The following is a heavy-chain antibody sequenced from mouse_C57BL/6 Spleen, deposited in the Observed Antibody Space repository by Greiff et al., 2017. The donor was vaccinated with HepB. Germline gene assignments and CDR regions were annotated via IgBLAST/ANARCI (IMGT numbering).Heavy chain of an antibody. CDR3: TTIHYAMDY. V-gene: IGHV14-4*01. Sequence: EVKLVESGAELVRPGASVKLSCTASGFNIKDDYMHWVKQRPEQGLEWIGWIDPENGDTEYASKFQGKATITADTSSNTASLQLSSLTSEDTAVYYCTTIHYAMDYWGQGTSVTVSS. CDR2: IDPENGDT. CDR1: GFNIKDDY. J-gene: IGHJ4*01.